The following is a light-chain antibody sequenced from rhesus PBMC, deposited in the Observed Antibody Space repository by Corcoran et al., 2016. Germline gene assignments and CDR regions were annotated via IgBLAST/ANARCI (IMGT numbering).Light chain of an antibody. CDR1: QGISSY. V-gene: IGKV1-38*01. J-gene: IGKJ3*01. Sequence: DIQLTQSPSSLSASVGDRVTITCRASQGISSYLAWYQQKSGKAPKLLIFYASNLQSGVPSRFSGSGSGTEFTLTISSLQPEDFATYYCQQRNSYPFTFGPGTKLDIK. CDR3: QQRNSYPFT. CDR2: YAS.